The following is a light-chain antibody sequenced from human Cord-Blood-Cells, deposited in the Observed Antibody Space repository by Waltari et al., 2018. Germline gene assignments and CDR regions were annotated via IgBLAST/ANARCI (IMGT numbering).Light chain of an antibody. Sequence: DIQMTQSPSTLSASVGDRVTIPCRASQSISSSLAWYQQKPGKAPKLLIYKASSLESGVPSRFSGSGSGTEFTLTISSLQPDDFATYYCQQYNSYSYTFGQGTKLEIK. CDR2: KAS. V-gene: IGKV1-5*03. CDR3: QQYNSYSYT. CDR1: QSISSS. J-gene: IGKJ2*01.